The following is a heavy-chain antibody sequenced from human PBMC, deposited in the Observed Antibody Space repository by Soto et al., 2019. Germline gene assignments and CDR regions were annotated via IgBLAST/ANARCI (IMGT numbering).Heavy chain of an antibody. CDR1: GYSFTTYG. CDR3: ARVMLGGHSHD. Sequence: ASVKVSCKASGYSFTTYGISWVRQAPGQGLEWMGWISGYNGDTNYAQKFQGRVTMTTDTSTSTAYMELRSLRSDDAAMYYCARVMLGGHSHDWGQGTLVTVSS. CDR2: ISGYNGDT. D-gene: IGHD3-10*02. V-gene: IGHV1-18*01. J-gene: IGHJ4*02.